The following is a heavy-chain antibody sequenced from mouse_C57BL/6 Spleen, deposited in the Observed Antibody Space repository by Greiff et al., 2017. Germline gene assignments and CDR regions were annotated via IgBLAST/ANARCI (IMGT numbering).Heavy chain of an antibody. J-gene: IGHJ2*01. D-gene: IGHD2-1*01. V-gene: IGHV1-82*01. Sequence: VQLQESGPELVKPGASVKLSCKASGYAFSSSWMNWVKQRPGRGLEWIGRIYPGGGGTNYNGKFKGKATLTADKSSSTAYMQLSSLTSEDSAVYFCARGEDYYGNFFAYWGQGTTLTVSS. CDR1: GYAFSSSW. CDR2: IYPGGGGT. CDR3: ARGEDYYGNFFAY.